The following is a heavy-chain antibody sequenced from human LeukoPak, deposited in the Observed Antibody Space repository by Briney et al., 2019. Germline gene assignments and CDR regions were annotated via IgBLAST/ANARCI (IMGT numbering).Heavy chain of an antibody. CDR1: GYTFTGYY. V-gene: IGHV1-2*02. CDR3: ARGRAGRGYSYVIYYYYYMDV. Sequence: ASVKVSCKASGYTFTGYYMHWVRQAPGQGLEWMGWINPNSGGTNYAQKFQGRVTMTRDTSISTAYMELSRLRSDDTAVYYCARGRAGRGYSYVIYYYYYMDVWGKGTTVTVSS. D-gene: IGHD5-18*01. CDR2: INPNSGGT. J-gene: IGHJ6*03.